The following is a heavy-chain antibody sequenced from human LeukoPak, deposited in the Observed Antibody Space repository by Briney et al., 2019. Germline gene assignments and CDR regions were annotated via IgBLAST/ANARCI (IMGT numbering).Heavy chain of an antibody. V-gene: IGHV4-59*08. J-gene: IGHJ4*02. CDR1: GGSISSYY. D-gene: IGHD2-2*01. CDR3: ARLGIGVVPSAMLGDYYFDY. Sequence: TTSETLSLTCTVSGGSISSYYWSWIRQPPGKGLEWIGYIYYSGSTKYNPSLKSRVTISVDTSKNQFSLKLTSVTAADAAVYYCARLGIGVVPSAMLGDYYFDYWGQGTLVTVSS. CDR2: IYYSGST.